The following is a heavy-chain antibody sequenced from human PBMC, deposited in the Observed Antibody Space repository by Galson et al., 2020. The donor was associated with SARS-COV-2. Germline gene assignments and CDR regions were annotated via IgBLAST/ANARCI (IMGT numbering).Heavy chain of an antibody. J-gene: IGHJ4*02. Sequence: GESLKISCAASGFTFSGSAMHWVRQAPGKGLEWVAVISYDGISKYYADSVKGRFTISRDNSKSTLYLQMNSLRAEDTAVYFCASEAGTYLDYWGQGTLVTVSS. CDR1: GFTFSGSA. CDR3: ASEAGTYLDY. V-gene: IGHV3-30-3*01. CDR2: ISYDGISK. D-gene: IGHD6-13*01.